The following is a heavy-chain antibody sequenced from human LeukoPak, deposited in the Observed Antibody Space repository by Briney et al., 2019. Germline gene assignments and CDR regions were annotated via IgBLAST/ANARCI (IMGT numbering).Heavy chain of an antibody. D-gene: IGHD2-15*01. Sequence: ASVKVSCKASGYTFTSYDINWVRQATGQGLESMGWMNPNSGNTGYAQKFQGRVTMTRNTSISTAYMELSSLRSEDTAVYYCARYCSGGSCYLYGMDVWGQGTTVTVSS. CDR3: ARYCSGGSCYLYGMDV. CDR2: MNPNSGNT. CDR1: GYTFTSYD. J-gene: IGHJ6*02. V-gene: IGHV1-8*01.